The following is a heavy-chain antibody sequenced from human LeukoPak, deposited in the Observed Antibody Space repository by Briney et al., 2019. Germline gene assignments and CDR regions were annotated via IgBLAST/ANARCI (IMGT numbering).Heavy chain of an antibody. J-gene: IGHJ4*02. V-gene: IGHV1-2*06. CDR2: IDPNSGGT. CDR3: ATSSEGGYSYGSDIDY. CDR1: GYTFTAYY. D-gene: IGHD5-18*01. Sequence: ASVKVSCKASGYTFTAYYMYWVRQAPGQGLECMGRIDPNSGGTNYAQKFQGRVTMTRDTSISTAYMELSRLRSDDTAVYYCATSSEGGYSYGSDIDYWGQGTLVTVSS.